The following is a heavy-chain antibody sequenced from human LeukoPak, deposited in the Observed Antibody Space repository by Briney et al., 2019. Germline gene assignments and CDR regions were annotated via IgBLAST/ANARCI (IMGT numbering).Heavy chain of an antibody. CDR1: GFTFSSYG. CDR3: AKDQGEQQLVGPDY. V-gene: IGHV3-30*02. J-gene: IGHJ4*02. D-gene: IGHD6-13*01. Sequence: GGSLRLSCAASGFTFSSYGMYWVRQAPGKGLEWVAFIRYDGSNKYYADSVKGRFTISRDNSKNTLYLQMNSLRAEDTAVYYCAKDQGEQQLVGPDYWGQGTLVTVSS. CDR2: IRYDGSNK.